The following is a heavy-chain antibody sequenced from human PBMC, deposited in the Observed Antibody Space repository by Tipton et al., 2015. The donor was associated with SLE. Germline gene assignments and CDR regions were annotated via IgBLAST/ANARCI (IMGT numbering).Heavy chain of an antibody. J-gene: IGHJ5*02. CDR3: ARQREGGLLIDT. CDR2: IDNSGSAT. Sequence: SLRLSCVASGFTFSSYEMNWVRQAPGKGLEWVSSIDNSGSATDYADSVKGRFTISRDNAKDSLFLQMNSLRVEDTAVYYCARQREGGLLIDTWGQGTLVIVSS. V-gene: IGHV3-48*03. D-gene: IGHD5-24*01. CDR1: GFTFSSYE.